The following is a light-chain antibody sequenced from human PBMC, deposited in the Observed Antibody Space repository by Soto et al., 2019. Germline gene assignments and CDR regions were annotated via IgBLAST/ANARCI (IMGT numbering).Light chain of an antibody. CDR1: QSVLYSSNNKNY. J-gene: IGKJ4*01. V-gene: IGKV4-1*01. Sequence: DIVMTQSPDSLAVSLGERATINCKSSQSVLYSSNNKNYLAWYQQKPGKPPKLLIYWASTRESGVPDRFSGSGSGTDFTLTISSLKAEDVAVYSCQQYYCTPLTFGGGTKVEIK. CDR2: WAS. CDR3: QQYYCTPLT.